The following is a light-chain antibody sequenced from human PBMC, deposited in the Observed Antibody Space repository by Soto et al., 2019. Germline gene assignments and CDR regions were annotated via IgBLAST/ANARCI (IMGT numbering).Light chain of an antibody. Sequence: EIVLTQSPDTVSLSPGERVTLSCRASQSVRSSYLAWYQQKPGQAPRLLIYGASSRATGIPDRFSGSGSGTDFTLTISRLEPEDSAVYYCQQYGSSLQTFGQGTKV. CDR3: QQYGSSLQT. CDR2: GAS. J-gene: IGKJ1*01. CDR1: QSVRSSY. V-gene: IGKV3-20*01.